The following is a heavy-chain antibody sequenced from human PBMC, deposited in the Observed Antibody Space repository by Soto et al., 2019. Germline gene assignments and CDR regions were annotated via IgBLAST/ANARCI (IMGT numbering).Heavy chain of an antibody. Sequence: SVKVSCKASGGTFSSYAISWVRQAPGQGLEWMGGIIPIFGTANYAQKFQGRVTITADKSTSIAYMELSSLRSEDTAVYYCATSPRNYYGSGSYPLAFDIWGQGTMVTVSS. CDR2: IIPIFGTA. V-gene: IGHV1-69*06. CDR1: GGTFSSYA. D-gene: IGHD3-10*01. CDR3: ATSPRNYYGSGSYPLAFDI. J-gene: IGHJ3*02.